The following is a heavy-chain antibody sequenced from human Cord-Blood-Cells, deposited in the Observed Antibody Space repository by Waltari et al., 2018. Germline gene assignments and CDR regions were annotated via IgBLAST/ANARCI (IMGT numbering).Heavy chain of an antibody. CDR3: ARGVIPLKLGIDY. V-gene: IGHV1-69*01. D-gene: IGHD7-27*01. Sequence: QVQLVQSGAEVKKPGSSVKVSCKASGGPFSSYAFSWVRPAPGQGLEWMGWIIPIFGTANYAQKFQGRVTITADESTSTAYMELSSLRSEDTAVYYCARGVIPLKLGIDYWGQGTLVTVSS. CDR2: IIPIFGTA. CDR1: GGPFSSYA. J-gene: IGHJ4*02.